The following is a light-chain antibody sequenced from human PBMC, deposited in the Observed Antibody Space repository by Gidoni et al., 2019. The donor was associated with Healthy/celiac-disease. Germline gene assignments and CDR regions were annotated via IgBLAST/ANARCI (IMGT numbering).Light chain of an antibody. Sequence: DIRIPQSPSSLSASVGDRVTITCRASQSISSYLNWYQQKPGKAPKLLIYAASSLQSGVPSRFSGSGSGTDFTLTISSLQPEDFATYYCQQSYSTPLTCGQGTRLEIK. CDR1: QSISSY. J-gene: IGKJ5*01. V-gene: IGKV1-39*01. CDR3: QQSYSTPLT. CDR2: AAS.